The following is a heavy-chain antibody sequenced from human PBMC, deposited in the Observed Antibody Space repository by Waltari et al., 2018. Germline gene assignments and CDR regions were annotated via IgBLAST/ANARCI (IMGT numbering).Heavy chain of an antibody. CDR2: IYHSGST. D-gene: IGHD2-21*02. CDR1: GGSISSSNW. Sequence: QVQLQESGPGLVKPSGTLSLTCAVSGGSISSSNWWSWVRQPPGKGLEWIGEIYHSGSTNYNPSLKSRVTISVDKSKNQFSLKLSSVTAADTAVYYCARDQNPRHIVVVTGHRGWFDPWGQGTLVTVSS. CDR3: ARDQNPRHIVVVTGHRGWFDP. J-gene: IGHJ5*02. V-gene: IGHV4-4*02.